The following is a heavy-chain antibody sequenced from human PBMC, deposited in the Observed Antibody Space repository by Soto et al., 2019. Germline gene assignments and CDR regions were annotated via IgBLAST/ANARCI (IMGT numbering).Heavy chain of an antibody. D-gene: IGHD4-17*01. CDR3: SCVELSFDYGVFHAFDF. Sequence: PSETLSLTCTVSGGSISSNDNYWGWIRQPPGKGLEWIGSIYYTGTTYYNPSLKSRVTISVDTSKNQFSLKLSSVTAADTAVYFCSCVELSFDYGVFHAFDFWGQGTMVTVSS. CDR1: GGSISSNDNY. CDR2: IYYTGTT. J-gene: IGHJ3*01. V-gene: IGHV4-39*01.